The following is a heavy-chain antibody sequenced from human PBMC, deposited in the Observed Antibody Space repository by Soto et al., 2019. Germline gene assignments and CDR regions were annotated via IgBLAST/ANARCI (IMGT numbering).Heavy chain of an antibody. Sequence: GASVKVSCKASGYTFTSYVIHWVRQAPGQRLEWMGWIDAGNGKTKYSQNFQDRVTIITDTSASTAYMELSGLKSEDTAVYYCARNVPRTNWFDPWGQGTLVTVSS. J-gene: IGHJ5*02. CDR3: ARNVPRTNWFDP. CDR2: IDAGNGKT. D-gene: IGHD1-1*01. V-gene: IGHV1-3*01. CDR1: GYTFTSYV.